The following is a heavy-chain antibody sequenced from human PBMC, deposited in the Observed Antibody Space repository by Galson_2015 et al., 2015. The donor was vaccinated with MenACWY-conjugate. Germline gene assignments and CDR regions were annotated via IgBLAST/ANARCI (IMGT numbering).Heavy chain of an antibody. CDR1: GFTFSSYS. J-gene: IGHJ6*02. CDR2: ISSSSSTI. CDR3: ARHSGIAGTGTRRMDV. V-gene: IGHV3-48*04. D-gene: IGHD6-19*01. Sequence: LSCAATGFTFSSYSMNWVRQAPGKGLEWVSYISSSSSTIYYADSVKGRLTISRDNAKNSLYLQMNSLRAEDTAVYHCARHSGIAGTGTRRMDVWGQGTTVTVSS.